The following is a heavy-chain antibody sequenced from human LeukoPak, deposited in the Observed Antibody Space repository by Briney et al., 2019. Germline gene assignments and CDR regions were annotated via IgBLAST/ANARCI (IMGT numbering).Heavy chain of an antibody. CDR1: GYTFTSYY. CDR2: INPSGGST. J-gene: IGHJ6*03. CDR3: ARDRSIAAYYYYYMDV. D-gene: IGHD6-6*01. Sequence: WASVKVSCKASGYTFTSYYMHWVRQAPGQGLEWMGIINPSGGSTSYAQKFQGRVTMTRDTSTSTVYMELSSLRSDDTAVYYCARDRSIAAYYYYYMDVWGKGTTVTVSS. V-gene: IGHV1-46*01.